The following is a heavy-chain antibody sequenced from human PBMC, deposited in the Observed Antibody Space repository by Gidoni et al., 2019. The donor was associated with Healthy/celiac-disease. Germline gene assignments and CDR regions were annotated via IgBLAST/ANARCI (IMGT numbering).Heavy chain of an antibody. Sequence: QVQLVESGGGVVQPGRSLRLSCAASGFTFSSYAMHWVRQAPGKGLEWVAVISYDGSNKYYADSVKGRFTISRDNSKNTLYLQMNSLRAEDTAVYYCARDLGFGELLYSYWGQGTLVTVSS. D-gene: IGHD3-10*01. V-gene: IGHV3-30-3*01. CDR3: ARDLGFGELLYSY. J-gene: IGHJ4*02. CDR1: GFTFSSYA. CDR2: ISYDGSNK.